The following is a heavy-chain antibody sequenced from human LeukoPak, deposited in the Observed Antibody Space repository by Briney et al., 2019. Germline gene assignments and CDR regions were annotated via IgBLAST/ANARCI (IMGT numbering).Heavy chain of an antibody. CDR3: AKDSGTYWVDYYYMDV. Sequence: PGGSLRLSCAASGFTFKDYGMHWVRQAPGKGLEWVAFIRYDESNKYYADSVKGRFTISRDNSKNMLYLQINSPRAEDTAVYYCAKDSGTYWVDYYYMDVWGKGTTVTVSS. D-gene: IGHD1-26*01. V-gene: IGHV3-30*02. J-gene: IGHJ6*03. CDR2: IRYDESNK. CDR1: GFTFKDYG.